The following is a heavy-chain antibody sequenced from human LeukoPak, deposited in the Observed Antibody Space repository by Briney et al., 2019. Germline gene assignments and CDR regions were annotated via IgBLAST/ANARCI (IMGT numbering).Heavy chain of an antibody. CDR3: AGIAVADDY. CDR2: IYYSGST. D-gene: IGHD6-19*01. CDR1: GGSISSSSYH. V-gene: IGHV4-39*01. J-gene: IGHJ4*02. Sequence: PSETLSLTCTVSGGSISSSSYHWGWIRQPPGKGLEWIGSIYYSGSTYYNPSLKSRVTISVDTSKNQFSLKLSSVTAADTAVYYCAGIAVADDYWGQGTLVTVSS.